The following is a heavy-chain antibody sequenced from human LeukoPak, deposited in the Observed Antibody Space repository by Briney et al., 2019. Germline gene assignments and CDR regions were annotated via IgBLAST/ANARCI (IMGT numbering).Heavy chain of an antibody. CDR2: VSPYNGNT. CDR1: GYTFTDYD. D-gene: IGHD3-10*01. Sequence: ASVKVSCKTSGYTFTDYDITWVRQAPGQGLEWMGRVSPYNGNTYYSQRFQDRVAITKDTSTGTAYMDLRNLRTDDTAMYYCARNGRVRRVVKDLFEYWGQGTLVAVSS. V-gene: IGHV1-18*01. J-gene: IGHJ4*02. CDR3: ARNGRVRRVVKDLFEY.